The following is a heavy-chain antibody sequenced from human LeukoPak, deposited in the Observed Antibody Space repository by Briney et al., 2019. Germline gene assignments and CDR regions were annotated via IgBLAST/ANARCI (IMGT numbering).Heavy chain of an antibody. V-gene: IGHV4-59*01. D-gene: IGHD1-26*01. Sequence: SETLSLTCTVSGGSISSYYWSWIRQPPGKGLEWIGYIYYSGSTNYNPSLKSRVTISVDTSKNQFSLKLSSVTAADTAVYYCARHMGREPPDAFDIWGQGTMVTVSS. CDR2: IYYSGST. CDR1: GGSISSYY. J-gene: IGHJ3*02. CDR3: ARHMGREPPDAFDI.